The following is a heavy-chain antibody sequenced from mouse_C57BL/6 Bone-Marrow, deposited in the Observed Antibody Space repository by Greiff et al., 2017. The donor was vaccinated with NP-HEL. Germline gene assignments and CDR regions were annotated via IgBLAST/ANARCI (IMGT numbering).Heavy chain of an antibody. Sequence: VQLQQSGAELVRPGTSVKVSCKASGYAFTNYLIEWVKQRPGQGLEWIGVINPGSGGTNYNEKFKGKATLTADKSSSTAYMQLSSLTSADSAVYFCARYGRRYYAMDYWGQGTSVTVSS. CDR2: INPGSGGT. CDR3: ARYGRRYYAMDY. CDR1: GYAFTNYL. J-gene: IGHJ4*01. V-gene: IGHV1-54*01. D-gene: IGHD1-1*02.